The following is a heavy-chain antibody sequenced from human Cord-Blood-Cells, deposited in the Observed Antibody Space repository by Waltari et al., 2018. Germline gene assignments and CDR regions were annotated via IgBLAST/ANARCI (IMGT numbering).Heavy chain of an antibody. CDR2: ICHSGGT. Sequence: QVQLQESGPGLVKPSETLSLTCAVSGYSISSGYYWGWIRQPPGKGLEWIGSICHSGGTYYNPSLKALVTISVDTSKNQFSRKLSSVTAADTAVYYCARDHEGYYGSGSSGIYDYWGQGTLVTVSS. V-gene: IGHV4-38-2*02. J-gene: IGHJ4*02. CDR3: ARDHEGYYGSGSSGIYDY. D-gene: IGHD3-10*01. CDR1: GYSISSGYY.